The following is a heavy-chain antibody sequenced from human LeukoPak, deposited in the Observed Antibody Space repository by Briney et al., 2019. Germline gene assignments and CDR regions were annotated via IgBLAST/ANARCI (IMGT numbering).Heavy chain of an antibody. CDR3: ASGRDGYNTDY. V-gene: IGHV1-69*01. Sequence: LVKVSCKASGGTFSSYAISWVRQAPGQGLEWMGGIIPIFGTANYAQKFQGRVTITADESTSTAYMELSSLRSEDTAVYYCASGRDGYNTDYWGQGTLVTVSS. CDR2: IIPIFGTA. J-gene: IGHJ4*02. D-gene: IGHD5-24*01. CDR1: GGTFSSYA.